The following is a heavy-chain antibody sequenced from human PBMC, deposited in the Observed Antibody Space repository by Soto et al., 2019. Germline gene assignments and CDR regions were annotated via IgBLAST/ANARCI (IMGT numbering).Heavy chain of an antibody. Sequence: ASVKVSCKVSGCSLTELSIHWVRQAPGEGLEWMGGYDLEKGETIYAQKFQGRVTMTEDSPADTPYMQLRSLRSEDTAVYYWAIEVGRSNQFDLWGQGTMVTVSS. CDR2: YDLEKGET. V-gene: IGHV1-24*01. CDR1: GCSLTELS. J-gene: IGHJ5*02. D-gene: IGHD6-13*01. CDR3: AIEVGRSNQFDL.